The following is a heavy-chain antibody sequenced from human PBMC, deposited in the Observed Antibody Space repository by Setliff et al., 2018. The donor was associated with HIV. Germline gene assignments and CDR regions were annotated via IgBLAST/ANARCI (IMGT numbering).Heavy chain of an antibody. Sequence: LSLTCTVSGGSISGGPYYWGWIRQPPGKGLEWIGNIYYDGSAYYNPSPKSRVTISIDTSNNQISLRLSSVTAADTAMYYCVRDDYGYNGKGFDYWGPGTLVTVSS. D-gene: IGHD4-17*01. CDR3: VRDDYGYNGKGFDY. CDR1: GGSISGGPYY. V-gene: IGHV4-30-4*08. J-gene: IGHJ4*02. CDR2: IYYDGSA.